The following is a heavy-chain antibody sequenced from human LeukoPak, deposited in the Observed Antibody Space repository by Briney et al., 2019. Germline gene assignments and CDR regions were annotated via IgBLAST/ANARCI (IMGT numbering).Heavy chain of an antibody. CDR2: ISGDGGST. CDR1: GSTFDDYA. Sequence: PGGSLRLSCAASGSTFDDYAMHWVRQAPGKGLEWVSLISGDGGSTYYADSVKGRFTISRDNSKNSLYLQMNSLRTEDTALYYCAKVFWAGAYCGGDCFAAFDIWGQGTMVTVSS. D-gene: IGHD2-21*02. V-gene: IGHV3-43*02. J-gene: IGHJ3*02. CDR3: AKVFWAGAYCGGDCFAAFDI.